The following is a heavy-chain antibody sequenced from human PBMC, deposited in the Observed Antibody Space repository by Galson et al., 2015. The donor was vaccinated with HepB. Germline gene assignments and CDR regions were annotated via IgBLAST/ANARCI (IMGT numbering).Heavy chain of an antibody. J-gene: IGHJ4*02. D-gene: IGHD4-17*01. CDR3: SRDTYGPDDY. CDR2: ISGSGGST. Sequence: PGKGLEWVSIISGSGGSTFYADSVKGRFTIYKDNAKNTLYLQMNSLRTEDTAVYYCSRDTYGPDDYWGQGTLVTVSS. V-gene: IGHV3-74*01.